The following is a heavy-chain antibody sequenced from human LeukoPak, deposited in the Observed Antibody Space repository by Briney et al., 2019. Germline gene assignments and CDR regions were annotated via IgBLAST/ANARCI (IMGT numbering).Heavy chain of an antibody. CDR2: INAGNGDT. Sequence: ASVKVSCKASGYTFTYRYLHWVRQAPGQRLEWMGWINAGNGDTKYSQKFQGRVTITRDTSANTAYMELSSLRSEDTALYYCARPTYYYDTSGPTMTYYFDYWGQGTLVTVSS. J-gene: IGHJ4*02. CDR1: GYTFTYRY. D-gene: IGHD3-22*01. CDR3: ARPTYYYDTSGPTMTYYFDY. V-gene: IGHV1-3*01.